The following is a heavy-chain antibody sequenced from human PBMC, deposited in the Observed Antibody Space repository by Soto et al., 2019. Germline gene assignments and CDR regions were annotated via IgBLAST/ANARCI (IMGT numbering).Heavy chain of an antibody. D-gene: IGHD6-13*01. CDR1: GFTFSRHG. V-gene: IGHV3-23*01. Sequence: GGSLRLSCVASGFTFSRHGLSWVRQAPGKGLEWVSTINPSGDSTFYADSVKGRFTISRDNSKNTLYLQMNSLSVGDTAVYRCAKVDVSTAGSFDYWGQGALVTVSS. CDR2: INPSGDST. CDR3: AKVDVSTAGSFDY. J-gene: IGHJ4*02.